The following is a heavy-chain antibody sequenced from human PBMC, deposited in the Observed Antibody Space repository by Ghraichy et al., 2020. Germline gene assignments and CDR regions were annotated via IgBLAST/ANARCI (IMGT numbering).Heavy chain of an antibody. V-gene: IGHV4-39*01. CDR2: IFCTGTG. CDR3: ARPRCTGIQDCGEFDP. CDR1: GGSISRTNYY. Sequence: SETLSLTCTVSGGSISRTNYYWGWIRQPPGKGLEWIGSIFCTGTGYYNPSLNSRVTISVDTSKNQFSLKLSSVTAADTAMYYCARPRCTGIQDCGEFDPWGQVILVTVSS. J-gene: IGHJ5*02. D-gene: IGHD2-21*01.